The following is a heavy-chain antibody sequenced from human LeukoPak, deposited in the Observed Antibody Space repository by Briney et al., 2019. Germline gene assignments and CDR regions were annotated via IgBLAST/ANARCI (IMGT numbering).Heavy chain of an antibody. CDR3: ARRLTYYYDSSGYIFDS. CDR1: GRSISSYY. Sequence: PSETLSLTCTVSGRSISSYYWSWIRQPPGKGLEWIGDIYYSGSTNYNPSLKSRVTISVDTSKDHFALKLSSVTAADTAVYYCARRLTYYYDSSGYIFDSWGQGTLVTVSP. V-gene: IGHV4-59*01. CDR2: IYYSGST. J-gene: IGHJ4*02. D-gene: IGHD3-22*01.